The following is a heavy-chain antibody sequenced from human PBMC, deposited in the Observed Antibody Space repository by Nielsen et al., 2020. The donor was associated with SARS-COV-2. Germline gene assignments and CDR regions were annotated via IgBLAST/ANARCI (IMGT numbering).Heavy chain of an antibody. CDR1: GFTFSSYG. CDR2: ISYDGSNK. Sequence: GGSLRLSCAASGFTFSSYGMHWVRQAPGKGLEWVAVISYDGSNKYYADSVKGRFTISRDNSKNTLYLQMNSLRAEDTAVYYCGTIETKQLWLPFDYWGQGTLVTVSS. V-gene: IGHV3-30*03. D-gene: IGHD5-18*01. J-gene: IGHJ4*02. CDR3: GTIETKQLWLPFDY.